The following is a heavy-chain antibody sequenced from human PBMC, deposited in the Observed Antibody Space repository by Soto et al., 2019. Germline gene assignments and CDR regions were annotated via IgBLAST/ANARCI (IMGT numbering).Heavy chain of an antibody. CDR2: IWYDGSNK. V-gene: IGHV3-33*01. D-gene: IGHD5-12*01. J-gene: IGHJ5*02. CDR3: ARGVSVWLRLPVRPHGSSWDEEGSFDP. CDR1: GFTFSSYG. Sequence: GGSLRLSCAASGFTFSSYGMHWVRQAPGKGLEWVAVIWYDGSNKYYADSVKGRFTISRDNSKNTLYLQMNSLRAEDTAVYYCARGVSVWLRLPVRPHGSSWDEEGSFDPWGQGTLVTVSS.